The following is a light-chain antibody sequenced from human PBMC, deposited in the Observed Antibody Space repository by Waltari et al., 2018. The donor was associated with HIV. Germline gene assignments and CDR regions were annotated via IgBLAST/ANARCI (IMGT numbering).Light chain of an antibody. CDR3: SSYTSSSLEV. V-gene: IGLV2-14*03. Sequence: SALTQPASVSGSPGQSITISCTGTSSDVGGYNYVSWYQQHPGKAPKVMIYEVSKRPSGVSNRFSGSKSGNTASLTISGLQVEDEADYYCSSYTSSSLEVFGGGTKLTVL. CDR2: EVS. J-gene: IGLJ2*01. CDR1: SSDVGGYNY.